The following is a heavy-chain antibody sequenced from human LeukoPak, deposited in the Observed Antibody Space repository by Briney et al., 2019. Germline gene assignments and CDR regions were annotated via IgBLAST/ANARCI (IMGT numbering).Heavy chain of an antibody. CDR2: IYYSGST. J-gene: IGHJ4*02. D-gene: IGHD6-19*01. V-gene: IGHV4-59*08. CDR1: GGSISSYY. Sequence: SETLSLTCTVSGGSISSYYWSWIRQPPGKGLEWIGYIYYSGSTNYDPSLKSRVTISVDTSKNQFSLKLSSVTAADTAVYYCAGGIAVAGAPFDYWGQGTLVTVSS. CDR3: AGGIAVAGAPFDY.